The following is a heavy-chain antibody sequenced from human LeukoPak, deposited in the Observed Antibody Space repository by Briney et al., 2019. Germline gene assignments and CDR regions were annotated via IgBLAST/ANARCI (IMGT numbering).Heavy chain of an antibody. CDR2: ISWNGGSI. V-gene: IGHV3-9*01. Sequence: GGSLRLSCAASGFTFDEYAMHWVRQGPGKGLEWVSGISWNGGSIDYVDSVKGRLTISRDNAKNSLYLQMNSLRPEDTALYCCAKGTGRYWTFFDAWGQ. CDR1: GFTFDEYA. J-gene: IGHJ4*02. D-gene: IGHD1-26*01. CDR3: AKGTGRYWTFFDA.